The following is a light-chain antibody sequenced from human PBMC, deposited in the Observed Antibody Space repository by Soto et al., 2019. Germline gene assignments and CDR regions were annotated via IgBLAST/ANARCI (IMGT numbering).Light chain of an antibody. Sequence: QSALTQPRSVSGSPGQSVTISCTGTSSDVGGYKYVSWYQQHPGKAPNLLIYVVTKRPSGVPDRFSGSKSGNTASLTISGLQSEDEADYYCCSYAGNDSYVFGTGTKLTVL. CDR2: VVT. V-gene: IGLV2-11*01. J-gene: IGLJ1*01. CDR1: SSDVGGYKY. CDR3: CSYAGNDSYV.